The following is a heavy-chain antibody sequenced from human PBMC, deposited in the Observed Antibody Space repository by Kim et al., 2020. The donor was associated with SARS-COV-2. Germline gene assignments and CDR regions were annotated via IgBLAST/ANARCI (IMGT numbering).Heavy chain of an antibody. D-gene: IGHD6-19*01. Sequence: GGSLRLSCAASGFTFSSYSMNWVRQAPGKGLEWVSYISSSSSAIYYADSVKGRFTISRDNAKNSLYLQMNSLRAEDTAVYYCARGGQWLDDAFDIWGQGTMVTVSS. CDR3: ARGGQWLDDAFDI. V-gene: IGHV3-48*04. CDR2: ISSSSSAI. J-gene: IGHJ3*02. CDR1: GFTFSSYS.